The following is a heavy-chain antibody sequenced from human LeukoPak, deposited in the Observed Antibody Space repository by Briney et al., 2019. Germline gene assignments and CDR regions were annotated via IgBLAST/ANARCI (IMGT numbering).Heavy chain of an antibody. Sequence: GGSLRLSCAASGFTFSDYYMSWFRQAPGKGLEWVSYISGGGTIIYYADSVKGRFTISRDNAKNSLYLQMNRLRADDTAVYYCARELQLERLAFGKEGSAFDYWGQGTLVIVSS. D-gene: IGHD1-1*01. CDR2: ISGGGTII. V-gene: IGHV3-11*04. J-gene: IGHJ4*02. CDR1: GFTFSDYY. CDR3: ARELQLERLAFGKEGSAFDY.